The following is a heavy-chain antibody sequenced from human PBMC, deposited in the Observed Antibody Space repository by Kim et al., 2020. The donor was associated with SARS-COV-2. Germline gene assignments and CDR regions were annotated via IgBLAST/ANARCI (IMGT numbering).Heavy chain of an antibody. Sequence: SVKVSCKASGGTFSSYAISWVRQAPGQGLEWMGRIIPILGIANYAQKFQGRVTITADKSTSTAYMELSSLRSEDTAVYYCARDGGYSGYGPFGYWGQGTLVTVSS. J-gene: IGHJ4*02. CDR3: ARDGGYSGYGPFGY. CDR2: IIPILGIA. D-gene: IGHD5-12*01. V-gene: IGHV1-69*04. CDR1: GGTFSSYA.